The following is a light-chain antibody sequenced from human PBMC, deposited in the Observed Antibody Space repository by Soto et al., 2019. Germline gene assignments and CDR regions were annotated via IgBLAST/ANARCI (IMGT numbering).Light chain of an antibody. CDR1: SSNIGAGYD. V-gene: IGLV1-40*01. CDR3: QSFDSSLSGSV. J-gene: IGLJ7*01. CDR2: GNN. Sequence: QSVLTQPPSVSGAPGQRVTISCTGSSSNIGAGYDVHWYQQLPGTAPKLLIYGNNNRPSEVPDRFSGSKSDTSASLAITGLQAEDEADYYCQSFDSSLSGSVFGGGTQLTVL.